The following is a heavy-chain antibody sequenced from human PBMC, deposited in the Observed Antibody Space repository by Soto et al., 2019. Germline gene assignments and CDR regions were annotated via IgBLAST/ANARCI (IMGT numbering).Heavy chain of an antibody. Sequence: EVQLVESGGGLVQPGGSLRISCAVSGFSIRSYWMSWVRQAPGNGLEWVASIKEDGSEIYYVESVRGRFTISRDSAENALHLLMNSLSAEDTGVYFCARDVGFDYVNWGQGTLVTVSS. CDR3: ARDVGFDYVN. CDR2: IKEDGSEI. V-gene: IGHV3-7*01. J-gene: IGHJ4*02. CDR1: GFSIRSYW. D-gene: IGHD3-16*01.